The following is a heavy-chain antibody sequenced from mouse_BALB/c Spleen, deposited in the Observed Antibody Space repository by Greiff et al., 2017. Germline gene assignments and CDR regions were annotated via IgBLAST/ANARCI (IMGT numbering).Heavy chain of an antibody. CDR3: TRGATVVGSPYYFDY. Sequence: EVHLVESGGGLVQPGGSMKLSCVASGFTFSNYWMNWVRQSPEKGLEWVAEIRLKSNNYATHYAESVKGRFTISRDDSKSSVYLQMNNLRAEDTGIYYCTRGATVVGSPYYFDYWGQGTTLSVSS. V-gene: IGHV6-6*02. J-gene: IGHJ2*01. D-gene: IGHD1-1*01. CDR1: GFTFSNYW. CDR2: IRLKSNNYAT.